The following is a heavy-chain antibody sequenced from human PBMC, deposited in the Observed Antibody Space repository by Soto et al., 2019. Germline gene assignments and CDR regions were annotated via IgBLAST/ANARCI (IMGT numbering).Heavy chain of an antibody. V-gene: IGHV2-5*02. Sequence: QITLKESGPTLVKPTQTLTLTCTFSGFSLSADGVGVGWIRQPPGKALEWLALIYWDDDKRYRPSLKSRLTITKATSNNQVVLTMTNMDPVDTATYYCAHAYGGTSWPNDAFDVWGQGTVVTVSS. CDR3: AHAYGGTSWPNDAFDV. J-gene: IGHJ3*01. D-gene: IGHD2-2*01. CDR1: GFSLSADGVG. CDR2: IYWDDDK.